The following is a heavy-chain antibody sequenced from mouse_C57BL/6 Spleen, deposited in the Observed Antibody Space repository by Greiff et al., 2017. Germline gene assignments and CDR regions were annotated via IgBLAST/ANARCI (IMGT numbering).Heavy chain of an antibody. Sequence: EVKLMESGAELVRPGASVKLSCTASGFNIKDDYMHWVKQRPEQGLEWIGWIDPENGDTEYASKFQGKATITADTSSNTAYLQPSSLTSEDTAVYYCTTPSNYYGSSPWFAYWGQGTLVTVSA. CDR2: IDPENGDT. V-gene: IGHV14-4*01. J-gene: IGHJ3*01. D-gene: IGHD1-1*01. CDR1: GFNIKDDY. CDR3: TTPSNYYGSSPWFAY.